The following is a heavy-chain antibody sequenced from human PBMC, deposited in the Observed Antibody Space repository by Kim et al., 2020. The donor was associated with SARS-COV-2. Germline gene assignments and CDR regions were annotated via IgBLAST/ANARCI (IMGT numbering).Heavy chain of an antibody. CDR3: AKDIGGYYDTLFDY. CDR1: GFTFGDYA. CDR2: ISWNSGSI. D-gene: IGHD3-22*01. Sequence: GGSLRLSCAASGFTFGDYAMHWVRQAPGKGLEWVSGISWNSGSIGYADSVKGRFTISRDNAKNSLYLQMNSLRAEDTALYYCAKDIGGYYDTLFDYWGQGTLVTVSS. J-gene: IGHJ4*02. V-gene: IGHV3-9*01.